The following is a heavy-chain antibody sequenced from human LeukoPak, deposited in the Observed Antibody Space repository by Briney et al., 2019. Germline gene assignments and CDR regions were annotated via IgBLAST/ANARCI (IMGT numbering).Heavy chain of an antibody. J-gene: IGHJ4*02. CDR2: INSDGSST. CDR1: GFTFSSYW. V-gene: IGHV3-74*01. D-gene: IGHD3-10*01. CDR3: ARDRNLWFGEFFFDY. Sequence: GGSLRLSCAASGFTFSSYWVHWVRQAPGKGLVWVSRINSDGSSTSYADSVKGRFTISRDNAKNTLYLQMNSLRAEDTAVYYCARDRNLWFGEFFFDYWGQGTLVTVSS.